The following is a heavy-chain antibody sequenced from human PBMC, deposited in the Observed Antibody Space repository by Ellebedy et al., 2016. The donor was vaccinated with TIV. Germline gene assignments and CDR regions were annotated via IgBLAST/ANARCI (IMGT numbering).Heavy chain of an antibody. V-gene: IGHV3-21*01. CDR2: ISGSSEYI. D-gene: IGHD3-16*01. J-gene: IGHJ5*02. CDR3: VGFGVFNL. CDR1: GFTFSSFN. Sequence: GESLKISCEGSGFTFSSFNLNWVRQPPGGGLEWVSSISGSSEYIHYADSVKGRCTISRENAKNALFLQMDGLRVDDSAVYYCVGFGVFNLWGQGAPVTVSS.